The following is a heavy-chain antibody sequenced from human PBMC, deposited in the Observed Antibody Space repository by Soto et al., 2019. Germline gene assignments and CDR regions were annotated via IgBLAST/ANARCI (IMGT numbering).Heavy chain of an antibody. J-gene: IGHJ3*02. V-gene: IGHV3-21*01. CDR3: ARAITMIVVVSDAFDI. Sequence: GGSLRLSCAASGFTFCSYSMNWVRQAPGKGLEWVSSISSSSSYIYYADSVKGRFTISRDNAKNSLYLQMNSLRAEDTAVYYCARAITMIVVVSDAFDIWGQGTMVTVSS. D-gene: IGHD3-22*01. CDR2: ISSSSSYI. CDR1: GFTFCSYS.